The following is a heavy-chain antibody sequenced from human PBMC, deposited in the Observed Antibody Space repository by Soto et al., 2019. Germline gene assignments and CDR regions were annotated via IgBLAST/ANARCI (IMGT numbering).Heavy chain of an antibody. CDR1: GGSISSYY. CDR3: ASSPYGDYVFDY. CDR2: IYYSGST. J-gene: IGHJ4*02. Sequence: SETLSLTCTVSGGSISSYYWSWIRQPPGKGLEWIGYIYYSGSTNYNPSLKSRVTISVDRSKNQFSLKLSSVTAADTAVYYCASSPYGDYVFDYWGQGTLVTVSS. D-gene: IGHD4-17*01. V-gene: IGHV4-59*12.